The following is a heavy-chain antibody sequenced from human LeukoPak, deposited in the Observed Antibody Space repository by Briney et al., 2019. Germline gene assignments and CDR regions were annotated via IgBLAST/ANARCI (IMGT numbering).Heavy chain of an antibody. Sequence: SETLSLTCAVSGVSFNDYYWSWVRQTPRKGLEWIGEINLSGNTNDSPSLKSRVTISIDTSRKQFSLNLRSVTVADTGIYYCTRMTTGHDYWGQGTLVTVSS. CDR2: INLSGNT. D-gene: IGHD4-17*01. J-gene: IGHJ4*02. CDR3: TRMTTGHDY. V-gene: IGHV4-34*01. CDR1: GVSFNDYY.